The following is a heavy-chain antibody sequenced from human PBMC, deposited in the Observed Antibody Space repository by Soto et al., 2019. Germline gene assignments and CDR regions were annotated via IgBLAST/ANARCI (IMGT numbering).Heavy chain of an antibody. CDR3: ARSGLKVTTGHYYYMDV. CDR2: ISAYNGNT. V-gene: IGHV1-18*01. Sequence: GASVKVSCKASGYTFTSYGISWVRQAPGQGLEWMGWISAYNGNTNYAQKLQGRVTMTTDTSTSTAYMELRSLRSDDTAVYYCARSGLKVTTGHYYYMDVWRKGTTDTVSS. D-gene: IGHD4-17*01. CDR1: GYTFTSYG. J-gene: IGHJ6*03.